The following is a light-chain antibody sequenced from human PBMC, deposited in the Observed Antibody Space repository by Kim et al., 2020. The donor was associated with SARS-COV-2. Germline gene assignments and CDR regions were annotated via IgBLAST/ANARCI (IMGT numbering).Light chain of an antibody. V-gene: IGKV3-15*01. CDR2: GAS. J-gene: IGKJ4*01. Sequence: EIVMTQSPATLSVSPGERATLSCRASWSVSSHLAWYQQKPGQGPRLLIYGASTRATGVPDRFSGSGSGTDFTLTISSLHSEDFAVYYCQHYVNWPLTFGGGTKVDIK. CDR1: WSVSSH. CDR3: QHYVNWPLT.